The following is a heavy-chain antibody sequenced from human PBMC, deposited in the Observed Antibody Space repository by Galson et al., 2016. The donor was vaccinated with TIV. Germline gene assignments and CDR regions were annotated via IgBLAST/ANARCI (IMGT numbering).Heavy chain of an antibody. CDR3: IREGSTVTMHHYFGMAV. Sequence: ETLSLTCAVSGYSIKSGYFWGWIRQPPGKGLQWIGSIYESGTTYSNPSLKSRLTMSVDTSKNQFSLKLSSVTAADTAVYYCIREGSTVTMHHYFGMAVWGQGTSVTVSS. V-gene: IGHV4-38-2*02. CDR2: IYESGTT. J-gene: IGHJ6*02. D-gene: IGHD4-17*01. CDR1: GYSIKSGYF.